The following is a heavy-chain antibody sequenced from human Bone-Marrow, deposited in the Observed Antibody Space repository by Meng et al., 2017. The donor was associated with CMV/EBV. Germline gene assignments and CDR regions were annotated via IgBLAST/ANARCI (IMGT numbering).Heavy chain of an antibody. D-gene: IGHD6-6*01. V-gene: IGHV3-21*01. CDR3: ARDLRHYHYGMDV. J-gene: IGHJ6*02. Sequence: ESLKISCAASGFTFSSYGMHWVRQAPGKGLEWVSSISSSSSYIYYADSVKGRFTISRDNAKNSLYLQINSLRVEDTAVYYCARDLRHYHYGMDVWGQGTTVTVSS. CDR2: ISSSSSYI. CDR1: GFTFSSYG.